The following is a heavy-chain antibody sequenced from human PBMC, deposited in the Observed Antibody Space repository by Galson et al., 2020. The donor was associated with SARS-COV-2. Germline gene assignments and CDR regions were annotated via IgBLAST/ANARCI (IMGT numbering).Heavy chain of an antibody. V-gene: IGHV4-39*07. Sequence: ASETLSLTCTVSGGSISSSSYYWGWIRQPPGKGLEWIGSIYYSGSTYYNPSLKSRVTISVDTSKNQFSLKLSSVTAADTAVYYCARATYSSGWYGAEEYDDFVYWGQGTLVTVSS. CDR3: ARATYSSGWYGAEEYDDFVY. D-gene: IGHD6-19*01. J-gene: IGHJ4*02. CDR2: IYYSGST. CDR1: GGSISSSSYY.